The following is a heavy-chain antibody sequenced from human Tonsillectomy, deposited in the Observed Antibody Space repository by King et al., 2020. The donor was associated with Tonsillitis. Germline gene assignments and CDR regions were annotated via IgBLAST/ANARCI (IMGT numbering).Heavy chain of an antibody. J-gene: IGHJ4*02. Sequence: VQLVETGGGLIQPGWSLRLSCTASGSTFSDAWMSWVRQTPGKGLEWVGRSKSKTDDETRNYVAPVKGRFTITRDDSGNTVYLQMNSLKIEDTAVYYCTTTRRVTAAGTGGDFDFWGQGTLVTVSS. CDR2: SKSKTDDETR. V-gene: IGHV3-15*01. CDR3: TTTRRVTAAGTGGDFDF. CDR1: GSTFSDAW. D-gene: IGHD6-13*01.